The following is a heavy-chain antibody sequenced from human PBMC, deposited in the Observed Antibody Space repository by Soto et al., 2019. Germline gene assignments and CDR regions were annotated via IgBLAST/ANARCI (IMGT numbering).Heavy chain of an antibody. J-gene: IGHJ5*02. CDR2: IYSSGGT. CDR3: AREYSYHFDP. Sequence: SETLSLTCTVSGDSISGYHWSWIRQPAGEGLQWIGRIYSSGGTNYSPSLKSRVSMSADTSKNQFSLKLSSVTAADTAVYYCAREYSYHFDPWGQGTLVTVSS. V-gene: IGHV4-4*07. D-gene: IGHD5-18*01. CDR1: GDSISGYH.